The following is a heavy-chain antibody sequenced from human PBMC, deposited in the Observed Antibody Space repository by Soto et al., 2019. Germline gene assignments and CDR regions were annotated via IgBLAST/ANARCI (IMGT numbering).Heavy chain of an antibody. CDR1: GFTFSSYG. D-gene: IGHD3-10*01. J-gene: IGHJ6*02. Sequence: GGSLRLSCAASGFTFSSYGMHWVRQAPGKGLEWVAVISYDGSNKYYADSVKGRFTISRDNSKNTLYLQMNSLRAEDTAVYYCAKGSITMVRGAQSYYYHGMDVWGQGTTVTVSS. CDR3: AKGSITMVRGAQSYYYHGMDV. CDR2: ISYDGSNK. V-gene: IGHV3-30*18.